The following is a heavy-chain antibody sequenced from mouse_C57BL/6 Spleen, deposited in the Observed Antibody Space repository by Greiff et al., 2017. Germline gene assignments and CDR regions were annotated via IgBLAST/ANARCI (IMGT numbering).Heavy chain of an antibody. Sequence: EVKLMESGGGLVKPGGSLKLSCAASGFTFSDYGMHWVRQAPEKGLEWVAYISSGSSTIYYADTVKGRFTISRDNAKNTLCLQMTSLRSEDTAMYYCARGGFYGSSFFDYWGQGTTLTVSS. CDR1: GFTFSDYG. CDR2: ISSGSSTI. V-gene: IGHV5-17*01. CDR3: ARGGFYGSSFFDY. D-gene: IGHD1-1*01. J-gene: IGHJ2*01.